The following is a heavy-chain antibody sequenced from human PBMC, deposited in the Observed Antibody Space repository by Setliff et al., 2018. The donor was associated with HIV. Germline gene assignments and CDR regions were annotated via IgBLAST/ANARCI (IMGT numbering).Heavy chain of an antibody. CDR3: ARGPSYAPY. Sequence: ASVKVSCKASGYTFTGYYMHWVRQAPGQGLEWMGWISAYNGNTNYAQKLQGRVTMTTDTSTSIAYMELRSLRSDDTAVYYCARGPSYAPYWGQGTLVTVSS. V-gene: IGHV1-18*04. J-gene: IGHJ4*02. CDR2: ISAYNGNT. D-gene: IGHD3-16*01. CDR1: GYTFTGYY.